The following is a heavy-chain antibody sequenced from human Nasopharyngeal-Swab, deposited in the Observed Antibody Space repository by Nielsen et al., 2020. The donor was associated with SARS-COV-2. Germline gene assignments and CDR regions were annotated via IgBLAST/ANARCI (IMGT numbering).Heavy chain of an antibody. CDR2: IRGSGGGT. CDR3: AKTNDRNSSSYYFDY. J-gene: IGHJ4*02. D-gene: IGHD6-6*01. CDR1: GFSFSSYV. V-gene: IGHV3-23*01. Sequence: GESLKISCAVSGFSFSSYVMSWVRQVPGKGLEWVSAIRGSGGGTYSADSVKGRFTISRDSSKNTLYLQMNSLRAEDTAVYYCAKTNDRNSSSYYFDYWGQGALVTVSS.